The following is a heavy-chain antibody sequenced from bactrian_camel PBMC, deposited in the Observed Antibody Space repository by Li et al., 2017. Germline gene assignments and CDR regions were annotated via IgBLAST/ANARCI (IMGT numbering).Heavy chain of an antibody. Sequence: HVQLVESGGGSVQAGGSLRLSCLASGFTFGDDDMGWYRQAPGKEREGVAAISPGTGRRWYGDSVKGRFTISRDDNQRTIYLQMNSLEPEDTAIYYCAADKSYGGWQRGIYRYWGQGTQVTVS. CDR1: GFTFGDDD. J-gene: IGHJ4*01. CDR3: AADKSYGGWQRGIYRY. D-gene: IGHD2*01. CDR2: ISPGTGRR. V-gene: IGHV3S63*01.